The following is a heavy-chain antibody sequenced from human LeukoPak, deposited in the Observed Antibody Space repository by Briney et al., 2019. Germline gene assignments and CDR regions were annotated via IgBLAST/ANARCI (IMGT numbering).Heavy chain of an antibody. J-gene: IGHJ4*02. CDR1: QFTFNGSW. CDR3: AMLTSGNY. V-gene: IGHV3-7*01. CDR2: MDPTGSQK. D-gene: IGHD3-10*01. Sequence: GGSLRLSCADSQFTFNGSWMNWVRQAPGKGLEWVANMDPTGSQKRYVDSVKGRFTISKDNPGASLYLDMHSLRAEDTAIYYCAMLTSGNYWGRGTLVTVSS.